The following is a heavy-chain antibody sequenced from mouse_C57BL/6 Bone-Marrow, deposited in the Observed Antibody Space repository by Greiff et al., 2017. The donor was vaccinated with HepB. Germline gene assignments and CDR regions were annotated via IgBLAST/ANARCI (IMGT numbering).Heavy chain of an antibody. V-gene: IGHV1-76*01. D-gene: IGHD2-14*01. Sequence: QVQLQQSGAELVRPGASVKLSCKASGYTFTDYYINWVKQRPGQGLEWIARIYPGSGNTYYNEKFKGKATLTAEKSSSTAYMQLSSLTSEDSAVYFCASEYDEEAGWFAYWGQGTLVTVSA. CDR2: IYPGSGNT. J-gene: IGHJ3*01. CDR3: ASEYDEEAGWFAY. CDR1: GYTFTDYY.